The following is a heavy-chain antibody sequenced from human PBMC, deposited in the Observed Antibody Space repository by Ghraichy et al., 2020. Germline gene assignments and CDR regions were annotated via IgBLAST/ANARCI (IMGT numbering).Heavy chain of an antibody. V-gene: IGHV3-23*01. D-gene: IGHD6-13*01. Sequence: GESLNISCAASGFTFSTYGMNWVRQAPGKGLEWLSAISGNGGSTYYADSVTGRFTISRDSSKDTVYLKMNSLRAEDTAVYYCARDKLDAYSSSWYGTNDAYDIWGHGTMVTVSS. CDR1: GFTFSTYG. J-gene: IGHJ3*02. CDR2: ISGNGGST. CDR3: ARDKLDAYSSSWYGTNDAYDI.